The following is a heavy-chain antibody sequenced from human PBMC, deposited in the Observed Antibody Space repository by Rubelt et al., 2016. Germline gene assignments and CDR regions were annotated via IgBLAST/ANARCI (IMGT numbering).Heavy chain of an antibody. CDR3: TTKALTEVNGFDY. CDR2: IESNTYGGTT. Sequence: EVHLVESGGGLVNLGGSLRLACAASGFNLGVASTNWVRQAPGNGLDWVGHIESNTYGGTTDYGPAVKGRFTVSSDDAESMLFLQMNSLKTEDTALYCCTTKALTEVNGFDYWGQGALVTVSS. CDR1: GFNLGVAS. D-gene: IGHD3-3*02. J-gene: IGHJ4*02. V-gene: IGHV3-15*04.